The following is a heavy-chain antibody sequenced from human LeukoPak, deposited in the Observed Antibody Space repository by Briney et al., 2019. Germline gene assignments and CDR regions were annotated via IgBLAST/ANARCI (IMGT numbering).Heavy chain of an antibody. D-gene: IGHD2-2*01. Sequence: PGGSLRLSCAASGFTFSGSAMHWVRQASGKGLEWVGRIRSKANSYATAYAASVKGRFTISRDDSKNTLYLQMNSLRAEDTAVYYCAKGGGGVVVVPAAIDYFDYWGQGTLVTVSS. V-gene: IGHV3-73*01. CDR1: GFTFSGSA. CDR2: IRSKANSYAT. CDR3: AKGGGGVVVVPAAIDYFDY. J-gene: IGHJ4*02.